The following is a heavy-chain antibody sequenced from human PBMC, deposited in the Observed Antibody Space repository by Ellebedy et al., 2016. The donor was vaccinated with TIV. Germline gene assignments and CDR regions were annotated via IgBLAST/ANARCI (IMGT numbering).Heavy chain of an antibody. Sequence: ASVKVSCXASGYTFTSYGISWVRQAPGQGLEWMGWISAYNGNTNYAQKLQGRVTMTTDTSTSTAYMELRSLRSDDTAVYYCAADVPPEIWFGESEDAFDIWGQGTMVTVSS. CDR1: GYTFTSYG. CDR2: ISAYNGNT. CDR3: AADVPPEIWFGESEDAFDI. J-gene: IGHJ3*02. D-gene: IGHD3-10*01. V-gene: IGHV1-18*04.